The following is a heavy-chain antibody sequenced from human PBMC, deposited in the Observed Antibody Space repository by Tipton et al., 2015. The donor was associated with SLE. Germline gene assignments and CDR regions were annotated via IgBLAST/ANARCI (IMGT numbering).Heavy chain of an antibody. Sequence: VQLVQSGGGLVQPGGSLRLSCAASGFTFSSYWMHWVRQAPGKGLVWVSRINSDGSSTSYADSVKGRFTISRDDAKNTLYLQMNSLRAEDTAVYYCASFPAGGITMINYWGQGTLVTVSS. CDR1: GFTFSSYW. V-gene: IGHV3-74*02. CDR3: ASFPAGGITMINY. CDR2: INSDGSST. D-gene: IGHD3-22*01. J-gene: IGHJ4*02.